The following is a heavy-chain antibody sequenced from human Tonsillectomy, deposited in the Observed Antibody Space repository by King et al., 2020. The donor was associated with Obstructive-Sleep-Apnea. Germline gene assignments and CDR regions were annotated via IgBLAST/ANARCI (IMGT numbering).Heavy chain of an antibody. CDR2: IYPGDSDT. J-gene: IGHJ4*02. CDR3: ARTPYYYGSGRRKIYFDY. D-gene: IGHD3-10*01. Sequence: QLVQSGAEVKKPGESLKISCKGSGYSFTSYWIVWGRQMPGKGLEWIGIIYPGDSDTRYSPSFQGQVTISADKSISTAYLQWSSLKASDTAMYYCARTPYYYGSGRRKIYFDYWGQGTLVTVSS. CDR1: GYSFTSYW. V-gene: IGHV5-51*01.